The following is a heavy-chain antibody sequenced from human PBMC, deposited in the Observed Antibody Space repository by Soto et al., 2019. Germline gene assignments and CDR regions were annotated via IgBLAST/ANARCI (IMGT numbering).Heavy chain of an antibody. Sequence: PGGSLRLSCAASGFTFSSYAMHWVRQAPGKGLEWVAVISYDGSNKYYADSVKGRFTISRDNSKNTLYLQMNSLRAEDTAVYYCARGSNDYGGNPPFDYWGQGTLVTVSS. J-gene: IGHJ4*02. V-gene: IGHV3-30-3*01. D-gene: IGHD4-17*01. CDR3: ARGSNDYGGNPPFDY. CDR1: GFTFSSYA. CDR2: ISYDGSNK.